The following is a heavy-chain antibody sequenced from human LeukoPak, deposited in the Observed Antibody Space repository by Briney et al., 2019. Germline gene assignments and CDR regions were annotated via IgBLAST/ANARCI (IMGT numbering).Heavy chain of an antibody. CDR2: INDGGST. V-gene: IGHV4-34*01. Sequence: SETLSLTCAVYGGSFTKHQWSWIRQPPGKGLEWIGAINDGGSTNYNPSLKSRVTISVDTSKNQFSLKLSSVTAADTAVYYCARVDSSGYFDYWGQGTLVTVSS. CDR1: GGSFTKHQ. J-gene: IGHJ4*02. D-gene: IGHD3-22*01. CDR3: ARVDSSGYFDY.